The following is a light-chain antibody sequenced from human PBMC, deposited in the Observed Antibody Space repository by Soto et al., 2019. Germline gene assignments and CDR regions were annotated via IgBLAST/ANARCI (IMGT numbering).Light chain of an antibody. CDR1: QSIVDW. J-gene: IGKJ1*01. CDR3: QQYKDNPWT. V-gene: IGKV1-5*03. Sequence: DLQMTQSPSTLSASVGDRVTFACRASQSIVDWLAWYQQKPGKAPKLLIYKASNLESGVPSRFGGSGSGSEFTLTISNLQPDDFATYYCQQYKDNPWTFGQGTRVEIK. CDR2: KAS.